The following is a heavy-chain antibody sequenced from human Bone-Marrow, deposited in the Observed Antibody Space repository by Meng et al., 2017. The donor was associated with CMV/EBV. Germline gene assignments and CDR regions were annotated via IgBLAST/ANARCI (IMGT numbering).Heavy chain of an antibody. J-gene: IGHJ4*02. CDR3: ASIPHPSRRTHITDFDY. CDR1: GGSLSGYN. Sequence: QPHPLGAGLLRPSEALSLTSAVYGGSLSGYNWSWIRQPPGKGLEWIGEINHSGSTNYNPSLQSRVTISVDTSKNQFSLKLSSVTAADTAVYYCASIPHPSRRTHITDFDYWGQGTLVTVSS. V-gene: IGHV4-34*01. D-gene: IGHD1-14*01. CDR2: INHSGST.